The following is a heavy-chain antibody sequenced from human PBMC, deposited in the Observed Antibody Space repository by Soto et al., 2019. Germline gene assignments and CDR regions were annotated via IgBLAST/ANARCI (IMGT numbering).Heavy chain of an antibody. CDR2: IYHSGST. CDR1: GGSISSSNW. D-gene: IGHD3-10*01. CDR3: ARDSPYYYGSGSYGMDV. Sequence: SETLSLTCAVSGGSISSSNWWSWVRQPPGKGLEWIGEIYHSGSTNYNPSLKSRVTISVDKSKNQFSLKLSSVTAADTAVYYCARDSPYYYGSGSYGMDVWGQGTTVT. J-gene: IGHJ6*02. V-gene: IGHV4-4*02.